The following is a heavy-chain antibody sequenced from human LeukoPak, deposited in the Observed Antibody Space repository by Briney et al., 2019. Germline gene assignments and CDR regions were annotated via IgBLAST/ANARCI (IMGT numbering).Heavy chain of an antibody. D-gene: IGHD6-6*01. CDR1: GFTFSSYA. J-gene: IGHJ3*02. V-gene: IGHV3-30-3*01. CDR3: ARALPNIAARQGGAFDI. CDR2: ISYDGSNK. Sequence: GGSLRLSCAASGFTFSSYAMHWVRQAPGKGLEWVAVISYDGSNKYYADSVKGRFTISRDNSKNTLYLQMNSLRAEDTAVYYCARALPNIAARQGGAFDIWGQGTMVTVSS.